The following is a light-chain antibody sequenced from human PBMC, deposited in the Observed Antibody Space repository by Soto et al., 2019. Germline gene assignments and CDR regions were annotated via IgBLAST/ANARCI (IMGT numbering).Light chain of an antibody. J-gene: IGLJ1*01. CDR3: SSYTSSSTYV. CDR1: RSDVGGYNY. CDR2: DVT. Sequence: QSALTQPASVSGSPGQSITISCTGARSDVGGYNYVYWHQQHPGKAPKLMIYDVTNRPSGVSDRFSGSKSGNTASLTISGLQAEDEADYYCSSYTSSSTYVFGAATKLTVL. V-gene: IGLV2-14*01.